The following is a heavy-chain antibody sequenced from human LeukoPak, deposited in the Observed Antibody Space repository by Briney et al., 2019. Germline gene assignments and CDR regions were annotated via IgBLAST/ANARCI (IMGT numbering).Heavy chain of an antibody. CDR2: INWNGGST. D-gene: IGHD5-24*01. Sequence: GGSLRLSCAASGFTFINAWMAWVRQAPGKGLEWVSGINWNGGSTGYADSVKGRFTISRDNAKNSLYLQMNSLRADDTAVYYCAKSGYNRFDYWGQGTLVTVSS. J-gene: IGHJ4*02. CDR1: GFTFINAW. V-gene: IGHV3-20*04. CDR3: AKSGYNRFDY.